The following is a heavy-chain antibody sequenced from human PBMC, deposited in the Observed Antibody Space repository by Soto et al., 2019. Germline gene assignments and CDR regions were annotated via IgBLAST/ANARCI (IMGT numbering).Heavy chain of an antibody. CDR1: GFTFSDYW. CDR2: INGDGSNA. J-gene: IGHJ5*02. V-gene: IGHV3-74*01. Sequence: EVQLVESGGGGVQPGGSLRLSCAASGFTFSDYWMHWVRQVPGKGLVWLARINGDGSNANYADYVRGRFTISRDNDNNTLKLHMNSLRAEDTAVYYCVRSMTTLTIDWLDPWGQGTQVTVFS. CDR3: VRSMTTLTIDWLDP. D-gene: IGHD4-17*01.